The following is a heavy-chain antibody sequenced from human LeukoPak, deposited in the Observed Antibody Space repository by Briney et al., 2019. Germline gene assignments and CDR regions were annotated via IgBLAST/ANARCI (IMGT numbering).Heavy chain of an antibody. CDR1: GGSISSSSYY. D-gene: IGHD1-7*01. CDR2: IYYSGST. J-gene: IGHJ4*02. V-gene: IGHV4-39*01. Sequence: SETLSLTCTVSGGSISSSSYYWGWLRQPPGKGLEGIGSIYYSGSTYYNPSLKSRVTTSVDTSKNQFSLKLSSVTAADTAVYYCARITGTTGLNFDYWGQGTLVTVSS. CDR3: ARITGTTGLNFDY.